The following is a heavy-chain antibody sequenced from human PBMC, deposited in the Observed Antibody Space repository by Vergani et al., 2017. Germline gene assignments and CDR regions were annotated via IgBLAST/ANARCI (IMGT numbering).Heavy chain of an antibody. Sequence: EVQLLQSGGGVIQPGGSVRLSCAASGFTFSACPMTWVRQAPGKGLEWVSAISARYPSTYYADSVKGRFTISRDNSKNMMYLQMNSLRAEDTAVYYCARLSYDTTPDLQEGYDCWGQGTLVSVSS. V-gene: IGHV3-23*01. J-gene: IGHJ4*02. CDR2: ISARYPST. CDR1: GFTFSACP. CDR3: ARLSYDTTPDLQEGYDC. D-gene: IGHD3-22*01.